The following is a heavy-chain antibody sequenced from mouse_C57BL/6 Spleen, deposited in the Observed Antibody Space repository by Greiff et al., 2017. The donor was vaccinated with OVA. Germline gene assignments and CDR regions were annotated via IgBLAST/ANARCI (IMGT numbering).Heavy chain of an antibody. Sequence: EVKLMESEGGLVQPGSSMKLSCTASGFTFSDYYMAWVRQVPEKGLEWVANINYDGSSTYYLDSLKSRFIISRDNAQNILYLQMSSLKSEDTATYYCARVLGDGYFDYWGQGTTLTVSS. J-gene: IGHJ2*01. V-gene: IGHV5-16*01. CDR3: ARVLGDGYFDY. CDR2: INYDGSST. CDR1: GFTFSDYY. D-gene: IGHD3-3*01.